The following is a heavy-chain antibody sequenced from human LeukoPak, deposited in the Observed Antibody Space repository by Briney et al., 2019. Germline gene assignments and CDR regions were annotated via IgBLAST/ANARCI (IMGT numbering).Heavy chain of an antibody. CDR1: GVTFSSYA. J-gene: IGHJ4*02. CDR3: AKGGYSGYRPLTFFDS. V-gene: IGHV3-23*01. CDR2: ISANGRIT. D-gene: IGHD5-12*01. Sequence: GGSLRLSCAASGVTFSSYAMSWVRQAPGKGLEWVSGISANGRITYYGDSLKGRFNISRDNSKTTVYLQMHSLRVEDTAIYYCAKGGYSGYRPLTFFDSWGQGTLVSVSS.